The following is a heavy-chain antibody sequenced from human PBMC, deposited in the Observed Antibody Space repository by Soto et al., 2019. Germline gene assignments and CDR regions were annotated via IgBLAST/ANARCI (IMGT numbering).Heavy chain of an antibody. D-gene: IGHD5-18*01. CDR3: ATTGYSYGLGYFDY. CDR2: ISAYNGNT. CDR1: GYTFTSYG. Sequence: RASVKVSCKASGYTFTSYGISWVRQAPGQGLEWMGWISAYNGNTNYAQKLQGRVTMTTDTSTSTAYMELRSLRSDDTAVYYCATTGYSYGLGYFDYWGQGTLVTVSS. V-gene: IGHV1-18*01. J-gene: IGHJ4*02.